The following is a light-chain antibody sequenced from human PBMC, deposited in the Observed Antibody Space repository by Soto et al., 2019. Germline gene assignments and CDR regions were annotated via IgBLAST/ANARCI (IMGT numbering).Light chain of an antibody. Sequence: DIQMTQSPSSLSASVGDRVTITCRASQSISSYLNWYQQKPGKAPKLLIYAASTLQSGVPSRFSGSGSGTDFTLTIRSLQPEDFARYYCQQSYSTPHSFGGGTQVEIK. CDR2: AAS. J-gene: IGKJ4*01. CDR1: QSISSY. CDR3: QQSYSTPHS. V-gene: IGKV1-39*01.